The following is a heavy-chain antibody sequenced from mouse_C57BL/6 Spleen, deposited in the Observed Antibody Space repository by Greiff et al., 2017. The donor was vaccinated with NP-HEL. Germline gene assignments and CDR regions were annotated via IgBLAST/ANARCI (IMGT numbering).Heavy chain of an antibody. D-gene: IGHD1-1*01. J-gene: IGHJ2*01. CDR3: ARSYYGSSLDY. Sequence: VQLQQSGAELARPGASVKLSCKASGYTFTSYGISWVKQRTGQGLEWIGEIYPRSGNTYYNEKFQGKATLTADKSSSTAYMERRSLTSEESAVYCCARSYYGSSLDYWGQGTTLTVSS. CDR2: IYPRSGNT. CDR1: GYTFTSYG. V-gene: IGHV1-81*01.